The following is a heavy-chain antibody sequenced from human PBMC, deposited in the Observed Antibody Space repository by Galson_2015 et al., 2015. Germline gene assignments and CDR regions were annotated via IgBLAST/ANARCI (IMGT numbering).Heavy chain of an antibody. V-gene: IGHV3-30-3*01. CDR1: GFTFSSYA. Sequence: SLRLSCAASGFTFSSYAMHWVRQAPGKGLEWVAVISHDGSNKYYADSVKGRFTISRDNSENTLYLQMNSLRAEDTAVYYCARHGDERLGSFDYWGQGTLVTVSS. CDR2: ISHDGSNK. J-gene: IGHJ4*02. CDR3: ARHGDERLGSFDY. D-gene: IGHD4-17*01.